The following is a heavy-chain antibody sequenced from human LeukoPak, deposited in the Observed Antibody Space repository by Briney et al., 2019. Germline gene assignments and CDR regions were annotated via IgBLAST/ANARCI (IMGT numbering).Heavy chain of an antibody. J-gene: IGHJ6*02. CDR2: IYYSGST. Sequence: SETLSLTCTVSGGSISSYYWSWIRQPPGKGLEWIGYIYYSGSTNYNPSLKSRVTISVDTSKNQFSLKLSSVTAADTAVYYCARASTVTTRYYYYGMDVWGQGTTVTVSS. D-gene: IGHD4-17*01. V-gene: IGHV4-59*08. CDR1: GGSISSYY. CDR3: ARASTVTTRYYYYGMDV.